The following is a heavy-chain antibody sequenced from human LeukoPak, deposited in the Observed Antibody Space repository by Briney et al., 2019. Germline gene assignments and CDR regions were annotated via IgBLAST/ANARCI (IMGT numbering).Heavy chain of an antibody. Sequence: PGGSLRLSCAASGFTFSSYSMNWVRQAPGKGLEWVSSISSSSSYIYYADSVKGRFTISRDNAKNSLYLQMNSLRAEDTAVYYCARDRPNYYDSSGHPDYWGQGTLVTVSS. CDR1: GFTFSSYS. CDR3: ARDRPNYYDSSGHPDY. J-gene: IGHJ4*02. CDR2: ISSSSSYI. D-gene: IGHD3-22*01. V-gene: IGHV3-21*01.